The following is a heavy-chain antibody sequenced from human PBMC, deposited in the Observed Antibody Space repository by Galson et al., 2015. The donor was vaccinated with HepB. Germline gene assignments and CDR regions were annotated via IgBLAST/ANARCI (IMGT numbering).Heavy chain of an antibody. V-gene: IGHV3-23*01. Sequence: SLRLSCAASGFTFSSYAITWVRQAPGKGLHWVSTISGSGRRRYYADSVKGRFIISRDNSKNTMFPQMNSLRAEDTAVYYCAKDTMVRGLIITNYFDYWGQGTPVTVSS. CDR3: AKDTMVRGLIITNYFDY. D-gene: IGHD3-10*01. CDR1: GFTFSSYA. J-gene: IGHJ4*02. CDR2: ISGSGRRR.